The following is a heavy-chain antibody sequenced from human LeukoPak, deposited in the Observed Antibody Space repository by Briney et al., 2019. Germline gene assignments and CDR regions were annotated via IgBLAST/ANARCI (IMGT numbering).Heavy chain of an antibody. CDR3: ARGKIDCGGDCYSFGV. CDR1: GYTFTSYG. V-gene: IGHV1-18*01. CDR2: ISAYNGNT. D-gene: IGHD2-21*02. J-gene: IGHJ6*02. Sequence: ASVKVSCKASGYTFTSYGISWVRQAPGRGLAWMGWISAYNGNTNYAQKFQGRVTITADKSTSTAYMELSSLRSEDTAVYYCARGKIDCGGDCYSFGVWGQGTTVTVSS.